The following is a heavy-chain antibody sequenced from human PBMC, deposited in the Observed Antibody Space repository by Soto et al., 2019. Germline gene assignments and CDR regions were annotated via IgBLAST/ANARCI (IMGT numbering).Heavy chain of an antibody. CDR2: IWYDGSNK. CDR3: ARSAYGEPPGY. J-gene: IGHJ4*01. CDR1: GFTFSSYG. V-gene: IGHV3-33*01. D-gene: IGHD3-10*01. Sequence: QVQLVESGGGVVQPGRSLRLSCAASGFTFSSYGMHWVRQAPGKGLEWVAVIWYDGSNKYYADSVKGRCTIYRDNSKNPLYLEMNRLIAEDRSVYSCARSAYGEPPGYWGQGNLVTVSS.